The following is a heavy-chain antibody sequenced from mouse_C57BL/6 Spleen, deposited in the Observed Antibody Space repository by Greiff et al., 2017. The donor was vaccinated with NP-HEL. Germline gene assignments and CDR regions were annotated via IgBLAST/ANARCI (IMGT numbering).Heavy chain of an antibody. CDR1: LYTFTDYN. V-gene: IGHV1-22*01. CDR2: INPNNGGT. J-gene: IGHJ2*01. CDR3: ASIYYGY. Sequence: APLQQSQHELLPPFSSFTISFNSSLYTFTDYNMHWVKQSHGKSLEWIGYINPNNGGTSYNQKFKGKATLTVNKSSSTAYMELRSLTSEDSAVYYCASIYYGYWGQGTTLTVSS.